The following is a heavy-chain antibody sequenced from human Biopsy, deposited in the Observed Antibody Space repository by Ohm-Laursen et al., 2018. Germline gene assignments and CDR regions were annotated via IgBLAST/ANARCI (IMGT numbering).Heavy chain of an antibody. CDR3: ARDRPSVSTYGVD. CDR2: SSAYNGKT. CDR1: GYTFSMYA. J-gene: IGHJ4*02. Sequence: ATVKISCKASGYTFSMYAIIWVRQAPGQGLEWMGWSSAYNGKTNYAQKFQGRLTMTIDTSTSTAYMELRSLRSDDTAVYYCARDRPSVSTYGVDWGQGTLVTVSS. D-gene: IGHD3-3*01. V-gene: IGHV1-18*01.